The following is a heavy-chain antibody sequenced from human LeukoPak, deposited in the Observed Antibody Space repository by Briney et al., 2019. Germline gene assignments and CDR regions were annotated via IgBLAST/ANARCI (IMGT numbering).Heavy chain of an antibody. D-gene: IGHD2-21*01. J-gene: IGHJ5*02. Sequence: SSETLSLTCAVYGGSFSGYYWSWIRQPPGKGLEWIGEINHSGSTNYNPSLKRRVTISVDTSKNQFSLKLSSVTAADTAVYYCARGNYGGKTGWFDPWGQGTLVTVSS. CDR1: GGSFSGYY. CDR2: INHSGST. V-gene: IGHV4-34*01. CDR3: ARGNYGGKTGWFDP.